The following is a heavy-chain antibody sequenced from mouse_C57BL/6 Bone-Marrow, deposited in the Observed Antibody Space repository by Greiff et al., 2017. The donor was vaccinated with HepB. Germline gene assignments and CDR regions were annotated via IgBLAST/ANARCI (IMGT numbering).Heavy chain of an antibody. D-gene: IGHD1-1*01. CDR1: GYTFTSYW. J-gene: IGHJ3*01. V-gene: IGHV1-55*01. Sequence: QVQLKQPGAELVKPGASVKMSCKASGYTFTSYWITWVKQRPGQGLEWIGDIYPGSGSTNYNEKFKSKATLTVDTSSSTAYMQLSSLTSEDSAVYYCARDSYGSSPFAYWGQGTLVTVSA. CDR2: IYPGSGST. CDR3: ARDSYGSSPFAY.